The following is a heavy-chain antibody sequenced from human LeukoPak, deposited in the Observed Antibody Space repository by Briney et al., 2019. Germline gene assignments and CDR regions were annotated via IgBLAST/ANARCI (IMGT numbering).Heavy chain of an antibody. J-gene: IGHJ4*02. Sequence: SETLSLTCSVSNDSISNYYWTWIRQPPGKGLEWIAYIYYSGSTNYNPSLKSRVTISVDTSKNQFSLKLSSVTAADTAVYYCATYHFRGDTHYFDYWGQGILVTVSS. CDR2: IYYSGST. V-gene: IGHV4-59*01. CDR1: NDSISNYY. CDR3: ATYHFRGDTHYFDY. D-gene: IGHD3-10*02.